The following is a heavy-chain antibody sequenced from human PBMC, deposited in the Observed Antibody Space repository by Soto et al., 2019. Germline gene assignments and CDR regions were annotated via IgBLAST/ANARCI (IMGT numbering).Heavy chain of an antibody. Sequence: ASVKVSCKASGYTFTSYGISWVRQAPGQGLEWMGWISAYNGNTNYAQKLQGRVTMTTDTSASTAYMEMRSLRSDDTAVYYCSRDLGIRGVTLYYYYYGMDVWGQGTTVTVSS. CDR3: SRDLGIRGVTLYYYYYGMDV. V-gene: IGHV1-18*01. D-gene: IGHD3-10*01. CDR1: GYTFTSYG. J-gene: IGHJ6*02. CDR2: ISAYNGNT.